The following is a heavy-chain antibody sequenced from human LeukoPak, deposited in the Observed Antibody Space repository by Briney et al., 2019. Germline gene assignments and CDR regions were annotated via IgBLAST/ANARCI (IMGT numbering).Heavy chain of an antibody. CDR2: ISSSDDTI. V-gene: IGHV3-11*04. J-gene: IGHJ3*02. Sequence: GGSLRLSCAASGFTFSDYYMSWIRQAPGKGLEGVSYISSSDDTIYYADSVKGRFTVSRDNAKNSLYLQMDSLRAEDTAVYYCAREWFPGAFDIWGQGTMVTVSS. D-gene: IGHD3-10*01. CDR1: GFTFSDYY. CDR3: AREWFPGAFDI.